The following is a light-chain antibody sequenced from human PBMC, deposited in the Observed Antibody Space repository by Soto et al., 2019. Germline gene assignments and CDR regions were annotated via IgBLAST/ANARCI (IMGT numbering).Light chain of an antibody. J-gene: IGKJ5*01. CDR1: QSVTSTY. V-gene: IGKV3-20*01. CDR3: QYYGRF. Sequence: IVLTQSPGTLSMSPGERATLSCRASQSVTSTYLAWYQQKPGQAPRLLIYGASSRATGIPDRFSGSGSATELTLDISRLEPEDFAVHYCQYYGRFVGQGKRLEIK. CDR2: GAS.